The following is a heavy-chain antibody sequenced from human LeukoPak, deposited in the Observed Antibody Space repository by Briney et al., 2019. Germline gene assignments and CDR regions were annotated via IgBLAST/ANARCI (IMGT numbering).Heavy chain of an antibody. CDR1: GGSISSYY. J-gene: IGHJ4*02. CDR3: ARGAYGDPTSFDY. V-gene: IGHV4-59*01. Sequence: SETLSLTCTVSGGSISSYYWSWIRQPPGKGLEWIGYIYCSGSTNYNPPLKSRVTISVDTSKNQFSLKLSSVTAADTAVYYCARGAYGDPTSFDYWGQGTLVTVSS. D-gene: IGHD4-17*01. CDR2: IYCSGST.